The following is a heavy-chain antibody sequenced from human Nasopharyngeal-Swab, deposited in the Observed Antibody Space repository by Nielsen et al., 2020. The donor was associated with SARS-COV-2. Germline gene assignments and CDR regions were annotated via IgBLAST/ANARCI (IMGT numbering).Heavy chain of an antibody. V-gene: IGHV3-53*01. CDR2: IYPGGST. D-gene: IGHD6-19*01. Sequence: GESLKISCDASGFIVTNNYMNWVRQAPGKGLEWVSTIYPGGSTYYADSVKGRFTVSRDNAKKSLYLQMSSLRAEDTAVYYCARGQWLALYWGRGTLVTVSS. J-gene: IGHJ4*02. CDR1: GFIVTNNY. CDR3: ARGQWLALY.